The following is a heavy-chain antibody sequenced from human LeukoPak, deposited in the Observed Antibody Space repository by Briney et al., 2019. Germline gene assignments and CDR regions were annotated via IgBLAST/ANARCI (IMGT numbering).Heavy chain of an antibody. CDR1: GGSISSYY. J-gene: IGHJ4*02. V-gene: IGHV4-59*08. D-gene: IGHD3-16*01. CDR3: ARHGVFPDY. CDR2: IYYSGST. Sequence: SGTLSLTCTVSGGSISSYYWSWIRQPPGKGLEWIGYIYYSGSTNYNPSLKSRVTISVDTSKNQFSLKLSSVTAADTAVYYCARHGVFPDYWGQGTLVTVSS.